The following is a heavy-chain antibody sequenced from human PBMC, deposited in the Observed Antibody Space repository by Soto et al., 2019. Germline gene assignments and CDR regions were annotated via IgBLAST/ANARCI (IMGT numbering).Heavy chain of an antibody. Sequence: EVQLVESGGGLVKPGGSLRLSCAASGFTFRSYSMKWVRQAPAKGLEWVSSISSSSSYIYYADSVKGRFTISRDNAKNSLYLQMNSLRAEDTAVYYCARDQPGYSYGYGLGYWGQGTLVTVSS. CDR3: ARDQPGYSYGYGLGY. J-gene: IGHJ4*02. CDR1: GFTFRSYS. V-gene: IGHV3-21*01. CDR2: ISSSSSYI. D-gene: IGHD5-18*01.